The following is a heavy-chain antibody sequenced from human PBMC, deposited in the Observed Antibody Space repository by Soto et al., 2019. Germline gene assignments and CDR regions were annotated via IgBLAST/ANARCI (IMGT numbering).Heavy chain of an antibody. Sequence: GGSLRLSCAASGFTVSSNYMNWVRQAPGKGLEWVSAISGSGGSTYYADSVKGRFTISRDNSKNTLYLQMNSLRAEDTAVYYCAKDVGAADAFDIWGQGTMVTVSS. CDR3: AKDVGAADAFDI. CDR1: GFTVSSNY. D-gene: IGHD1-26*01. CDR2: ISGSGGST. J-gene: IGHJ3*02. V-gene: IGHV3-23*01.